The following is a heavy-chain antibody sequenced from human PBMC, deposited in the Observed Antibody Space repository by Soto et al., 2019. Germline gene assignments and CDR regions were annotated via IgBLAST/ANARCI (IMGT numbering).Heavy chain of an antibody. J-gene: IGHJ6*02. D-gene: IGHD2-2*01. CDR1: GFIVSSHY. V-gene: IGHV3-53*02. CDR3: ARDRGDCSSVSCYGSFYYGMDV. CDR2: IYSGGST. Sequence: EVQLVETGGGSIQPGGSLRLSCAASGFIVSSHYMSWVRQAPGKGLEWVSAIYSGGSTYYTDSVEGRFTISRDVSKNILYLQMNSLRADDTAVYYCARDRGDCSSVSCYGSFYYGMDVWGQGTTVIVSS.